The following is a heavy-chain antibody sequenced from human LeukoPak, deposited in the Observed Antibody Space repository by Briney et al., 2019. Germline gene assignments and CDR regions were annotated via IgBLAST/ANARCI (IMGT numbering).Heavy chain of an antibody. J-gene: IGHJ4*02. CDR1: GYTFTTYW. V-gene: IGHV1-46*01. CDR3: VRAPRDSSTMLDY. CDR2: INPNDGST. Sequence: GASVKVSCKASGYTFTTYWIQWVRQAPGQGLEWAASINPNDGSTTYAHKFQGRVTMTRDTSTSTVYMDLSRLTSEDTAVYYCVRAPRDSSTMLDYWGQGTLVTVSS. D-gene: IGHD6-13*01.